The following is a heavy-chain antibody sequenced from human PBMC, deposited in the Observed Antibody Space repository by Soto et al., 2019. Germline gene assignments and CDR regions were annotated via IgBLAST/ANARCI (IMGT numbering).Heavy chain of an antibody. CDR3: ARSRLPPFRGAILRWFDP. Sequence: SETLSLTCAVYGGSFSGYYWSWIRQPPGKGLEWIGEINHSGSTNYNPSLKSRVTISVDTSKNQFSLKLSSVTAADTAVYYCARSRLPPFRGAILRWFDPWGQGTLVTVSS. V-gene: IGHV4-34*01. J-gene: IGHJ5*02. D-gene: IGHD3-10*01. CDR2: INHSGST. CDR1: GGSFSGYY.